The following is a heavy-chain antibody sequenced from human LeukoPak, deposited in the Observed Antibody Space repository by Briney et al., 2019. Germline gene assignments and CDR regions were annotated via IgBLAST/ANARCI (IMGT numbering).Heavy chain of an antibody. J-gene: IGHJ3*01. Sequence: ASVKVSCKGSGGTFSSHALSWVRQAPGQGLEWMGTIIPIFGTTNSAQKFQGRVTMTADASTSTAYMDLRSLRSDDTAVYYCAGALGVANNDPFDVWAQGTKVIVTP. CDR2: IIPIFGTT. CDR1: GGTFSSHA. CDR3: AGALGVANNDPFDV. D-gene: IGHD5-12*01. V-gene: IGHV1-69*13.